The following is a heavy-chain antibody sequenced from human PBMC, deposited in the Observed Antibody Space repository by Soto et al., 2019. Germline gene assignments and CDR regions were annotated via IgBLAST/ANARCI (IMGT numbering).Heavy chain of an antibody. Sequence: ASGPTLVNPTQTLTLTCTFSGFSLSTSGMCVSWIRQPPGKALEWLARIDWDDDKYYSTSLKTRLTISKDTSKNQVVLTMTNMDPVDTATYYCARISDTGGFFDYWGQGTLVTVSS. J-gene: IGHJ4*02. V-gene: IGHV2-70*11. CDR1: GFSLSTSGMC. CDR2: IDWDDDK. CDR3: ARISDTGGFFDY. D-gene: IGHD5-12*01.